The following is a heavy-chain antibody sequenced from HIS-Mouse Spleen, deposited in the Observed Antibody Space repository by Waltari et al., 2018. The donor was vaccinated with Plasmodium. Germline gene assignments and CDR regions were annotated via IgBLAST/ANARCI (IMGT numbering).Heavy chain of an antibody. CDR2: IYYSGST. J-gene: IGHJ4*02. CDR1: GASIRSYY. Sequence: QVQLQDSGPGLVKPSETLSLPCPVSGASIRSYYCGCTRQPPGKGLEWIGYIYYSGSTNYNPSLKSRVTISVDTSKNQFSLKLSSVTAADTAVYYCARLRYSYGYFDYWGQGTLVTVSS. D-gene: IGHD5-18*01. CDR3: ARLRYSYGYFDY. V-gene: IGHV4-59*08.